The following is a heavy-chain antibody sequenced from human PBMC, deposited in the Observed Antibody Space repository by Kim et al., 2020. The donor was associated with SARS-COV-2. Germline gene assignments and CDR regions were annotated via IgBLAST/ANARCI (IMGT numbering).Heavy chain of an antibody. CDR3: TTDLAGFDY. V-gene: IGHV3-15*01. J-gene: IGHJ4*02. Sequence: TTDYAAPVKGRFTISRDDSKNTLYLQMNSLKTEDTAVYYCTTDLAGFDYWGQGTLVTVSS. CDR2: TT. D-gene: IGHD6-13*01.